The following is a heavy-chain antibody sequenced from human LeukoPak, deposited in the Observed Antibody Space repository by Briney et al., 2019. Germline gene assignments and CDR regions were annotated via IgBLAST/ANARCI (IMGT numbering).Heavy chain of an antibody. CDR1: GYTFTSYG. D-gene: IGHD3-22*01. Sequence: GASVKVSCKASGYTFTSYGISWVRQAPGQGLDWMGWISAYNGNTNYAQKLQGRVTMTTDTSTSTAYMELRSLRSDDTAVYYCARQTGYYYDSSGYLEIDYWGQGTLVTVSS. CDR2: ISAYNGNT. CDR3: ARQTGYYYDSSGYLEIDY. J-gene: IGHJ4*02. V-gene: IGHV1-18*01.